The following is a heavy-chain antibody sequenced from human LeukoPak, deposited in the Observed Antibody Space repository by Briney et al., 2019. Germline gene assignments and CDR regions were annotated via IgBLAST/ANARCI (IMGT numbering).Heavy chain of an antibody. J-gene: IGHJ4*02. D-gene: IGHD3-22*01. CDR3: ARRHYYNSSGYYFGY. CDR1: GYTFTTYW. Sequence: GESLRISCQASGYTFTTYWISWVRQMPGKGLEWMGRIDPSDSYTDYTPAFQGRVTISVDKTISTAYLHWNSLKTSDTAIYFCARRHYYNSSGYYFGYWGQGTLVTVS. V-gene: IGHV5-10-1*01. CDR2: IDPSDSYT.